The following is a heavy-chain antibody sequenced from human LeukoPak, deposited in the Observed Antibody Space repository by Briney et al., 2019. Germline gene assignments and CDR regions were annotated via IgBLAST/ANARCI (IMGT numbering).Heavy chain of an antibody. D-gene: IGHD6-19*01. CDR3: ARHVFNVGVAVAENFDY. V-gene: IGHV4-39*01. CDR2: IYYSGST. J-gene: IGHJ4*02. Sequence: SETLSLTCTVSGGSISSSSYYWGWIRQPPGKGLEWIGSIYYSGSTYYNPSLKSRVTISVDTSKNQFSLKLSSVTAADTAVYYCARHVFNVGVAVAENFDYWGQGTLVTVSS. CDR1: GGSISSSSYY.